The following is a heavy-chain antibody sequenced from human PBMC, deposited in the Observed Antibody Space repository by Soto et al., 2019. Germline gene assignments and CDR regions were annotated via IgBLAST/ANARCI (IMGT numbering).Heavy chain of an antibody. CDR2: ISGSGVNA. CDR3: ARKTHWHYWYFDL. Sequence: EVQLVESGGSVIRPGGSLRLSCAASGFAFQNHGMAWVRQVPGKGLEWVAGISGSGVNAGYADSVKGRFTISRDNGDNTLYLEINNLGVEDTALYRCARKTHWHYWYFDLWGRGTLVPVSS. CDR1: GFAFQNHG. J-gene: IGHJ2*01. D-gene: IGHD1-1*01. V-gene: IGHV3-20*01.